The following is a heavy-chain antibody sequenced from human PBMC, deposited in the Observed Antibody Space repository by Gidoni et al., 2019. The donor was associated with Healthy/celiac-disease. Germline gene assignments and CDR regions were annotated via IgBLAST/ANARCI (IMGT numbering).Heavy chain of an antibody. CDR2: ISYDGSNK. Sequence: QVQLVESGGGVVQPGRSLRLSCAASGFTFSRYGMHWVRQAPGKGLEWVAVISYDGSNKYYADSVKGRFTISRDNSKNTLYLQMNSLRAEDTAVYYCAKCDTAMVKFYYDSSATALGYWGQGTLVTVSS. CDR3: AKCDTAMVKFYYDSSATALGY. V-gene: IGHV3-30*18. J-gene: IGHJ4*02. CDR1: GFTFSRYG. D-gene: IGHD3-22*01.